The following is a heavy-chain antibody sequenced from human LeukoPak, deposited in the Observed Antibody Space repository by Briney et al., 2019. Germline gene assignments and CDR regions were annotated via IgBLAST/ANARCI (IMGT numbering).Heavy chain of an antibody. J-gene: IGHJ4*02. V-gene: IGHV3-30*02. CDR1: GFTFSSYG. CDR3: ARRTVKWLRSANFDY. D-gene: IGHD5-12*01. Sequence: GGSLRLSCAASGFTFSSYGMHWVRQAPGKGLEWVAFIRYDKSNEYYANSVKGRFTISRDNSKNTLSLQMHSLRAEDTAVYYCARRTVKWLRSANFDYWGQGTLVTVSS. CDR2: IRYDKSNE.